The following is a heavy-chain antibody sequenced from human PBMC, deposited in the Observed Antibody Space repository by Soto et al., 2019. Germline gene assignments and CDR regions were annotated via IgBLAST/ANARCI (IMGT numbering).Heavy chain of an antibody. CDR1: GGSISSYY. J-gene: IGHJ3*02. D-gene: IGHD2-2*01. CDR2: IYYSGST. V-gene: IGHV4-59*01. Sequence: SETLSLTCTVSGGSISSYYWSWIRQPPGKGLEWIGYIYYSGSTNYNPSLKSRVTISVDTSKNQFSLKLSSATAADTAVYYCARVFSRFDAFDIWGQGTMVTVSS. CDR3: ARVFSRFDAFDI.